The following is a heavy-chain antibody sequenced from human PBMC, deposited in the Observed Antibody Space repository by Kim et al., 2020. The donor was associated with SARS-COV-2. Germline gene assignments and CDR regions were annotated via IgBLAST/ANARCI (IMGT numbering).Heavy chain of an antibody. J-gene: IGHJ3*02. Sequence: GGSLRLSCATSGFTFRGYDRNWVRQAQGKGLEWLSFITKSSTTIYYADSVEGLFTISRDNDKNSLFLEMNSLRDEDTALYYCVRDRMGGGFDMWGQGTMVTVSS. V-gene: IGHV3-48*02. D-gene: IGHD3-16*01. CDR1: GFTFRGYD. CDR2: ITKSSTTI. CDR3: VRDRMGGGFDM.